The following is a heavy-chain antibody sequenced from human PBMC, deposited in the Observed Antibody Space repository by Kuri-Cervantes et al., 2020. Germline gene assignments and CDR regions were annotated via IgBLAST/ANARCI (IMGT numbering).Heavy chain of an antibody. CDR2: ISGSGGST. D-gene: IGHD6-19*01. J-gene: IGHJ3*02. Sequence: GESLKISCPASGFTFSSYAMSWVRQAPGKGLEWVSAISGSGGSTYYADSVKGRFTISRDNSKNTLYLQMNSLRAEDTAVYYCARETNIAVAGTEAFDIWGQGTMVTVSS. CDR3: ARETNIAVAGTEAFDI. V-gene: IGHV3-23*01. CDR1: GFTFSSYA.